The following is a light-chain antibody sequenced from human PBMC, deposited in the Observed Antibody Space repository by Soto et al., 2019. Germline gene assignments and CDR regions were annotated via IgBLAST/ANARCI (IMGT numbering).Light chain of an antibody. CDR1: SSNIGAGYD. J-gene: IGLJ2*01. CDR2: GNS. V-gene: IGLV1-40*01. Sequence: QSVLTQPPSVSGAPGQRVTISCTGSSSNIGAGYDVHWYQQLPGTAPKLLIYGNSNRPSGVPDRFSGYKSGSSASLAITGLQAEDEADYYCQSYDSRLRSVFGGGTKLTVL. CDR3: QSYDSRLRSV.